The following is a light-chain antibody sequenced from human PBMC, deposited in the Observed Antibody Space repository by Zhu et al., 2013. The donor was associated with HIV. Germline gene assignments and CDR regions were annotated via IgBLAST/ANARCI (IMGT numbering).Light chain of an antibody. J-gene: IGKJ4*01. CDR2: LAS. CDR3: MQTLQTPLT. Sequence: DIVVTQSPLSLPVTPGEPASISCTSSQSLLSSNGYNYLSWYLQKPGQAPHLLIYLASSRVSGVPDRFSGSGSGTDFTLEISRVEAEDVGVYYCMQTLQTPLTFGGGAKVEIK. CDR1: QSLLSSNGYNY. V-gene: IGKV2-28*01.